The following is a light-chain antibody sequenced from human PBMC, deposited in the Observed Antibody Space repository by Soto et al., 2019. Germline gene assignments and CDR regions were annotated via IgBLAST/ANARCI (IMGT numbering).Light chain of an antibody. V-gene: IGKV3-15*01. CDR1: QSVSSK. Sequence: EILMTQSPTTLSLSPGERATLSCRASQSVSSKLAWYQKKPGQPPRLLIFDASARASGVPARFSGSASGTEFILTISGLQSEDFAVYYCQQYNDWPPYTFGQGTRLEIK. CDR3: QQYNDWPPYT. CDR2: DAS. J-gene: IGKJ5*01.